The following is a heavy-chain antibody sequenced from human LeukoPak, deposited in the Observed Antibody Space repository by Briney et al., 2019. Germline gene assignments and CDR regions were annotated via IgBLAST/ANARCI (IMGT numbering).Heavy chain of an antibody. J-gene: IGHJ4*02. CDR2: ISASGTLT. V-gene: IGHV3-48*03. D-gene: IGHD3-10*01. CDR1: GFSFSSYE. Sequence: PGGSLRHSCAASGFSFSSYEMNWVRQAPGKGLEWISDISASGTLTHYADSVEGRFTISRDNSKNTLYLQMNSLRAEDTAVYYCAKGRVRGVINYGYDSWGQGTLVTVSS. CDR3: AKGRVRGVINYGYDS.